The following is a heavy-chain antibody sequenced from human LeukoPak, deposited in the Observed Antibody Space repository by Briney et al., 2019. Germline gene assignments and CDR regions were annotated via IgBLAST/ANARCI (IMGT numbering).Heavy chain of an antibody. D-gene: IGHD1-7*01. CDR3: ARDYWWNYDY. CDR2: ISKDGSDR. J-gene: IGHJ4*02. CDR1: GFTFSDYA. Sequence: GGSLRLSCAASGFTFSDYAMHWVRQAPGKGLEWVAVISKDGSDRYYPGSVRGRFTISRDNSKNTIYLQMDSLRAEDTAIYYCARDYWWNYDYWGQGTLVTVSS. V-gene: IGHV3-30-3*01.